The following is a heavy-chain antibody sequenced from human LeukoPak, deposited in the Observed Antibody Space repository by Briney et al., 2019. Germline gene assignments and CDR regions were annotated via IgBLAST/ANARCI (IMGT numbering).Heavy chain of an antibody. Sequence: ASVTVSCTASGYTFTSYGISWVRQAPGQGLEWMGWISAYNGNTNYAQKLQGRVTMTTDTSTSTAYMELRSLRSDDTAVYYCARDGTVNYYDSSGYYLADYWGQGTLVTVSS. V-gene: IGHV1-18*01. CDR1: GYTFTSYG. D-gene: IGHD3-22*01. CDR2: ISAYNGNT. CDR3: ARDGTVNYYDSSGYYLADY. J-gene: IGHJ4*02.